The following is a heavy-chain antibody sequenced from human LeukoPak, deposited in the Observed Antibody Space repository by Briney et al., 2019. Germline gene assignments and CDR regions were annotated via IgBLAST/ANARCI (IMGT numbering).Heavy chain of an antibody. V-gene: IGHV3-48*01. Sequence: GGSLRLSCAASGFKFSSYNMNWVRQAPGKGPEWISAISTSGIIYDADSVKGRFTISRDNAKNSLYLQMNSLRAEDTAVYYCARTRITMIVGLASRFDYWGQGTLVTVSS. CDR3: ARTRITMIVGLASRFDY. D-gene: IGHD3-22*01. CDR1: GFKFSSYN. J-gene: IGHJ4*02. CDR2: ISTSGII.